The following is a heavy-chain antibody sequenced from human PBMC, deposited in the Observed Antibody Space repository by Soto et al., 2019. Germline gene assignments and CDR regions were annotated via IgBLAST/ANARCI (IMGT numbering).Heavy chain of an antibody. CDR2: ISYDGSNK. D-gene: IGHD4-4*01. V-gene: IGHV3-30-3*01. Sequence: GGSLRLSCAASGFTFSSYAMHWVRQAPGKGLEWVAVISYDGSNKYYADSVKGRFTISRDNSKNTLYLQMNSLRAEDTAVYYCARNQITDSTAPYYYYGMDVWGQGTTVTV. CDR3: ARNQITDSTAPYYYYGMDV. J-gene: IGHJ6*02. CDR1: GFTFSSYA.